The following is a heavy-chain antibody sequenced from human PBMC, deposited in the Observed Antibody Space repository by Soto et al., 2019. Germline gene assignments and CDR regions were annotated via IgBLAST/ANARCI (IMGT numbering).Heavy chain of an antibody. V-gene: IGHV3-48*02. Sequence: EVQLVESGGGLVQPGGSLRLSCAASGFTFISYSFNWVRQAPGKGLEWISYISSSGSTIYYADSVKGRFTISRDNAKNSLYLQMNSLRDEDTAVYYCARDLQTTVTCLDYWGQGTLVTVSS. CDR3: ARDLQTTVTCLDY. D-gene: IGHD4-17*01. CDR1: GFTFISYS. CDR2: ISSSGSTI. J-gene: IGHJ4*02.